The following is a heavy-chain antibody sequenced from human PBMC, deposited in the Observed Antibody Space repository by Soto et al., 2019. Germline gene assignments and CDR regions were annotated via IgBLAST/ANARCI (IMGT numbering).Heavy chain of an antibody. CDR3: ARGGWYSGI. CDR1: GFPFTTLW. J-gene: IGHJ2*01. V-gene: IGHV3-7*01. Sequence: EGQLVESGGGLVQPGGSLRLSCAASGFPFTTLWRSWVGQSQGKGLGRGASIKEDGGEKNYVDSVKGRFTISRDNAKNSLFLQMNSLRAEDTAVYYCARGGWYSGIWGRGTLVIVSS. CDR2: IKEDGGEK.